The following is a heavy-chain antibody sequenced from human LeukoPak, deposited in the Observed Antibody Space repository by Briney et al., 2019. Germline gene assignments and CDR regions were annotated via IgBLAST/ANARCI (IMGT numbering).Heavy chain of an antibody. Sequence: SQTLSLTCTVSGGSISSGDYYWSWIRQPPGKGLEWIVYIYYSGSTYYNPSLKSRVTISVDTSKNQFSLKLSSVTAADTAVYYCARSRITMVRGVIYYYYGMDVWGQGTTVTVSS. CDR1: GGSISSGDYY. J-gene: IGHJ6*02. CDR2: IYYSGST. V-gene: IGHV4-30-4*01. CDR3: ARSRITMVRGVIYYYYGMDV. D-gene: IGHD3-10*01.